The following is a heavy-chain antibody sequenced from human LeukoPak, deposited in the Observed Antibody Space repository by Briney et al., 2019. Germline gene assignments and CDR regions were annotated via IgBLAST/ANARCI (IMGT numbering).Heavy chain of an antibody. CDR1: GGSISSSNW. V-gene: IGHV4-4*02. CDR3: AREARAARLGVDY. CDR2: IYHSGST. Sequence: SGTLPLTCAVSGGSISSSNWWSWVRQPPGKGLEWIGEIYHSGSTNYNPSLKSRVTISVDKSKNQFSLKLSSVTAADTAVYYCAREARAARLGVDYWGQGTLVTVSS. D-gene: IGHD2-15*01. J-gene: IGHJ4*02.